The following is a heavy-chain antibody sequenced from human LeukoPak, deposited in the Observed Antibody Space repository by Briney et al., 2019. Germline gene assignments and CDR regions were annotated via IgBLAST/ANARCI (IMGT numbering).Heavy chain of an antibody. D-gene: IGHD4-17*01. CDR1: GGSFSGYY. CDR3: ARASDYGDYDFDY. J-gene: IGHJ4*02. Sequence: SETLSLTCAVYGGSFSGYYWSWIRQPPGKGLEWIGEINHSGSTNYNPSLKSRVTISVDTSRDQFSLKLSSVTAADTAVYYCARASDYGDYDFDYWGQGTLVTVSS. V-gene: IGHV4-34*01. CDR2: INHSGST.